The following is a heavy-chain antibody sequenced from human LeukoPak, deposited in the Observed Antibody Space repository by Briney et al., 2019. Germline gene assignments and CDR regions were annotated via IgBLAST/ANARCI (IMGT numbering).Heavy chain of an antibody. D-gene: IGHD3-10*01. J-gene: IGHJ3*01. V-gene: IGHV3-23*01. CDR1: GFTFSNVA. CDR3: AKDMWDGSGGAFDF. CDR2: ISSGGGT. Sequence: PGGSLKLSCVASGFTFSNVAMSWVRQAPGKGLEWVSTISSGGGTYNGDAARGRFTISRDNLKNTLYLQMISLRAEDTAVYYCAKDMWDGSGGAFDFWGQGTMAIVSA.